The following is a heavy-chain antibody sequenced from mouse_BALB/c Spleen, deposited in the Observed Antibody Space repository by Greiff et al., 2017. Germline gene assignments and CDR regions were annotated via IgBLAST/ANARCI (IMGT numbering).Heavy chain of an antibody. V-gene: IGHV3-2*02. J-gene: IGHJ1*01. Sequence: EVKLMESGPGLVKPSQSLSLTCTVTGYSITSDYAWNWIRQFPGNKLEWMGYISYSGSTSYNPSLKSRISITRDTSKNQFFLQLNSVTTEDTATYYCAKGAPYYYGSSYLGYFDVWGAGTTVTVSS. CDR3: AKGAPYYYGSSYLGYFDV. D-gene: IGHD1-1*01. CDR1: GYSITSDYA. CDR2: ISYSGST.